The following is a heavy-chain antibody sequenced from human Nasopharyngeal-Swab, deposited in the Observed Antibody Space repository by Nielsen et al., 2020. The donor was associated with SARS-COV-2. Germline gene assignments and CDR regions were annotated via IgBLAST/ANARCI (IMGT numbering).Heavy chain of an antibody. D-gene: IGHD5-12*01. Sequence: GESLKISCAASGFTFSNAWMSWVRQAPGKGLEWVSVISGSDYSTKYADSVKGRFTISRDNSKNTVNLQMNSLRAEDTAIYYCAKDRDSGDDSDDYYHYYGMDVWGQGTTVTVSS. V-gene: IGHV3-23*01. CDR3: AKDRDSGDDSDDYYHYYGMDV. J-gene: IGHJ6*02. CDR1: GFTFSNAW. CDR2: ISGSDYST.